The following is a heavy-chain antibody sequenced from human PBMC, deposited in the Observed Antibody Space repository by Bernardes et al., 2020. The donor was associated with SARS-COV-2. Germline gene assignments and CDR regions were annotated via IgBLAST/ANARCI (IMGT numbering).Heavy chain of an antibody. CDR1: GFTLNSNA. J-gene: IGHJ4*02. V-gene: IGHV3-64D*06. D-gene: IGHD6-19*01. CDR2: ISNNGDNT. Sequence: GGSLRLSCAASGFTLNSNAMTWVRQAPGKGLEWVSVISNNGDNTKYADSVKGRFIISRDNSKNTLYLQMGSLRTEDTAVYFCVKSSSGSPWGYFDYWGQGTLVTVSS. CDR3: VKSSSGSPWGYFDY.